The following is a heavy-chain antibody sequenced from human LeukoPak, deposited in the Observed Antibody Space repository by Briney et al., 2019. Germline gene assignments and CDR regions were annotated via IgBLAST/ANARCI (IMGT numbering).Heavy chain of an antibody. CDR2: ISGSGGST. CDR1: GFTFSSYA. Sequence: GGSLRLSCAASGFTFSSYAMSWVRQAPGKGLEWVSAISGSGGSTYYADSVKGRFTISGDDSKNTLYLQMNSLRAEDTAVYYCAKTSRYGDYKFDYWGQEPWSPSPQ. D-gene: IGHD4-17*01. J-gene: IGHJ4*01. CDR3: AKTSRYGDYKFDY. V-gene: IGHV3-23*01.